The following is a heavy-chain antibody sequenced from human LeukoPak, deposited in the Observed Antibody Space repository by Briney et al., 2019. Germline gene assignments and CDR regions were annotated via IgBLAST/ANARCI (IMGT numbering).Heavy chain of an antibody. D-gene: IGHD3-22*01. J-gene: IGHJ3*02. CDR2: IYYSGST. CDR3: ARPNYDSSEIDI. Sequence: PSETLSLTCTVSGGSVSSSSYYWSWIRQPPGKGLEWIGYIYYSGSTNYNPSLKSRVTISVDTSKNQFSLKLSSVTAADTAVYYCARPNYDSSEIDIWGQGTMVTVSS. V-gene: IGHV4-61*01. CDR1: GGSVSSSSYY.